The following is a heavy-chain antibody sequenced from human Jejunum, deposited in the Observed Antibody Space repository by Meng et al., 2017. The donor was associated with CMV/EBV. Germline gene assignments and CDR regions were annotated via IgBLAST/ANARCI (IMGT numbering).Heavy chain of an antibody. CDR3: ARDSLYGGDPDFDY. V-gene: IGHV4-39*07. D-gene: IGHD2-21*02. J-gene: IGHJ4*02. CDR2: IFYTGGT. Sequence: SGGSISTDNYFWGWIRQPPGKGLEWIRTIFYTGGTYYNPSLKSRVTMSVDTSKNQFSLKLNSVTAADTAVYYCARDSLYGGDPDFDYWGQGTLVTVSS. CDR1: GGSISTDNYF.